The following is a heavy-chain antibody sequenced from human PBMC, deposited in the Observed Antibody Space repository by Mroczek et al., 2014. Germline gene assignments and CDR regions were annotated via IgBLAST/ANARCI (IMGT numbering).Heavy chain of an antibody. Sequence: VQLVGIWGRAWVQPGGSLRLSCAASGFTLDNYPMNWVRQAPGKGLEWLSYISSVISGSVIYYGDSVKGRFTISRDDAKNSVYLQMNSLRAEDTAVYYCARDRPNWSFDYWGQGTLVTVSS. CDR3: ARDRPNWSFDY. J-gene: IGHJ4*02. CDR2: ISSVISGSVI. D-gene: IGHD1-1*01. V-gene: IGHV3-48*01. CDR1: GFTLDNYP.